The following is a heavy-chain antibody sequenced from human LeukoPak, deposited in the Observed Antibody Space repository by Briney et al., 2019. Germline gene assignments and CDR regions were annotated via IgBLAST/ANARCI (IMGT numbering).Heavy chain of an antibody. CDR3: ARGALLWFGDRMEYYFDY. D-gene: IGHD3-10*01. J-gene: IGHJ4*02. Sequence: PSETLSLTCTVSGGSINNYYWSWIRQPPGKGLEWIGFIYYSGNTNYNPSLKSRVTISVDTSKNQFSLKLSSMTAADTAVYYCARGALLWFGDRMEYYFDYWGQGTLLTVSS. CDR1: GGSINNYY. V-gene: IGHV4-59*01. CDR2: IYYSGNT.